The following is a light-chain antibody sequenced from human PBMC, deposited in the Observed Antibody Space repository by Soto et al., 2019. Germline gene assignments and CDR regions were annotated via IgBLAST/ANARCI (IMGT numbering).Light chain of an antibody. CDR3: GTWDSGLSAVV. J-gene: IGLJ2*01. Sequence: QAVVTQPPSVSAAPGQTVTISCSGSSSNIGNNYVSWYQQLPGTAPKLLIHDNNQRPSGTPDRFSGSKYGTSATLGITGLQTGDEADYYCGTWDSGLSAVVFGGGTKLTVL. CDR2: DNN. V-gene: IGLV1-51*01. CDR1: SSNIGNNY.